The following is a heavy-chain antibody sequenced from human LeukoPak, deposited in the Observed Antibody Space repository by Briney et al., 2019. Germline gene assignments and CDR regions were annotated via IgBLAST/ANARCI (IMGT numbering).Heavy chain of an antibody. CDR2: IYTSGST. V-gene: IGHV4-61*02. CDR1: GDSISSGSYY. J-gene: IGHJ4*02. CDR3: ARDYGSGIFDY. Sequence: PSQTLSLTCTVSGDSISSGSYYWSWIRQPAGKGLEWIGRIYTSGSTNYNPSLKSRVTISVDTSKNQFSLKLSSVTAADTAVYYCARDYGSGIFDYWGQGTLVTVSS. D-gene: IGHD1-26*01.